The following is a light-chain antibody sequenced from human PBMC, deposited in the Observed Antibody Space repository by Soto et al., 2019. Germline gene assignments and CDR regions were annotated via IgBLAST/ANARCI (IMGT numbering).Light chain of an antibody. CDR2: GAS. CDR1: QSVTSSY. J-gene: IGKJ1*01. V-gene: IGKV3-20*01. CDR3: DQSGTSPWT. Sequence: EIVLTQSPGTLSLSPGERATLSCRASQSVTSSYLGWYQQKPGQAPSLLISGASSRATGIPDRFSGSGSGTDFTLTISRLEPEDFAVYYCDQSGTSPWTFGQGTKVEIK.